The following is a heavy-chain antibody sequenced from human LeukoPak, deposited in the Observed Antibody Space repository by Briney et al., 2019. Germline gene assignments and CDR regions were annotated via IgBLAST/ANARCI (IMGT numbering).Heavy chain of an antibody. Sequence: PGGSLRLSCAVSGFTFSTYWMNWVRQAPGKGLEWVANIKPDGSEKFYVDSVKGRFTVSRDNAKNLLYLQMNSLRAEDTALYYCARGASYWGQGTLVTVSS. CDR2: IKPDGSEK. CDR3: ARGASY. J-gene: IGHJ4*02. CDR1: GFTFSTYW. V-gene: IGHV3-7*04.